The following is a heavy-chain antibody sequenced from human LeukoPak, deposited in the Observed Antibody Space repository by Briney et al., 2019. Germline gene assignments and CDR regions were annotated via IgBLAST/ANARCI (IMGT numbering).Heavy chain of an antibody. CDR1: GFTFSSYA. D-gene: IGHD3-16*01. J-gene: IGHJ3*02. V-gene: IGHV3-21*01. CDR3: ARDEEDYAAPGPGHI. Sequence: KSGGSLRLSCAASGFTFSSYAMSWVRQAPGKGLEWVSSISSRSSHKYYADSVKGRFTISRDNAKNSLYLQMNSLRAEDTAVYYCARDEEDYAAPGPGHIWGQGTMVTVSS. CDR2: ISSRSSHK.